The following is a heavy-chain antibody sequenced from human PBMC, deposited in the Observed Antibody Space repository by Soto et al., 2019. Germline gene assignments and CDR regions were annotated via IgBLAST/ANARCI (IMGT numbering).Heavy chain of an antibody. D-gene: IGHD2-15*01. CDR2: TYYMSKRYN. V-gene: IGHV6-1*01. CDR3: ASGCSGGSCYWFDL. CDR1: GDSVASNSAA. Sequence: KQSQTLSLTCAISGDSVASNSAAWNWIRQSPSRGLEWLGRTYYMSKRYNDYSVSVKSRITINPDTSKNQFALQLHSVTPEDTAVYYCASGCSGGSCYWFDLWVQGTLVTVSS. J-gene: IGHJ5*02.